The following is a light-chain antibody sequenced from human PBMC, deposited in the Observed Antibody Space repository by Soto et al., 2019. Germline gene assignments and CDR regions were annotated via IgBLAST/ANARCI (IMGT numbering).Light chain of an antibody. J-gene: IGKJ3*01. CDR1: QSISSW. CDR2: DAS. CDR3: QQYNSPFT. Sequence: DIQMTQSPSTLSASVGDRVTITCRASQSISSWLAWYQQKPGKAPKLLIYDASSLESGVPSRFSGSGSGTDFTLTISSLQPDDFATYYCQQYNSPFTFGPGTKVDIK. V-gene: IGKV1-5*01.